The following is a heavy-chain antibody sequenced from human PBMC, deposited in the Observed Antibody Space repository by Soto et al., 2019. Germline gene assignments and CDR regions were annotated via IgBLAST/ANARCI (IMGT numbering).Heavy chain of an antibody. CDR2: MYYSGST. J-gene: IGHJ3*02. Sequence: PSETLSLTCSVSGGSVISGSYYWSWIRQPPGKGLEWIGYMYYSGSTNYNPSLKSRVTISLDTSKNQFSLKLSSVTAADTAVYFCARTRDFWSGNDAFDIWGQGTMVTVSS. V-gene: IGHV4-61*01. CDR1: GGSVISGSYY. D-gene: IGHD3-3*01. CDR3: ARTRDFWSGNDAFDI.